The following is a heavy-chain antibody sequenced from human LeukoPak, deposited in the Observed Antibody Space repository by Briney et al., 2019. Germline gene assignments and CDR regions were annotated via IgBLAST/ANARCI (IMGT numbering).Heavy chain of an antibody. V-gene: IGHV1-69*04. CDR2: IIPILGIA. D-gene: IGHD3-9*01. CDR1: GGTFSSYA. Sequence: AASVKVSCKASGGTFSSYAISWVRQAPGQGLEWMGRIIPILGIANYAQKFQGRVTITADKSTSTAYMELSSLRSEDTAVYYCARGPHFDWLSHYWGQGTLVTVSS. J-gene: IGHJ4*02. CDR3: ARGPHFDWLSHY.